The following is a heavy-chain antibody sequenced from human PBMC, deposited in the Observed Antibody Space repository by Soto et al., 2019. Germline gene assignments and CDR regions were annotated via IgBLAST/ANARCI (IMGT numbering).Heavy chain of an antibody. CDR2: VYDNGIT. V-gene: IGHV4-4*09. Sequence: SETLSLTCTVSGGSINNHYWSWIRQPPGKGLEWLGYVYDNGITNYNPSLKSRVTISAKTSKNQFSLNLTSVTAADTAIYFCARRNYGEEGYFFDFWGQGVLVTVSS. CDR1: GGSINNHY. D-gene: IGHD4-17*01. J-gene: IGHJ4*02. CDR3: ARRNYGEEGYFFDF.